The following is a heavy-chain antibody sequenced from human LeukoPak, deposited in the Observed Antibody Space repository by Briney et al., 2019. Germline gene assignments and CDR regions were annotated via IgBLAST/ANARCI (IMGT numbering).Heavy chain of an antibody. D-gene: IGHD1-26*01. CDR2: IRYDGSNK. CDR1: GFTFSSFG. J-gene: IGHJ5*02. CDR3: AKKRGAAFYNWFDP. V-gene: IGHV3-30*02. Sequence: PGGSLRLSCVASGFTFSSFGMHWVRQAPGKGLEWVAYIRYDGSNKNYADSLEGRFTISRDNSKNALYLQIDSLRPEDTAVYYCAKKRGAAFYNWFDPWGQGALVTVSS.